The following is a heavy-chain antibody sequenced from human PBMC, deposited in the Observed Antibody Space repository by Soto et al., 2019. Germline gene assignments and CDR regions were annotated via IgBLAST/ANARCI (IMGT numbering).Heavy chain of an antibody. J-gene: IGHJ3*02. CDR1: GYTFTSYG. CDR2: ISAYNGNT. D-gene: IGHD2-15*01. V-gene: IGHV1-18*01. CDR3: ARGHNVVVVAATRDAFDI. Sequence: ASVKVSCKASGYTFTSYGISWVRQAPGQGLEWMGWISAYNGNTNYAQKLQGRVTMTTDTSTSTAYMELRSLRSDDTAVYYCARGHNVVVVAATRDAFDIWGQGTMVTVSS.